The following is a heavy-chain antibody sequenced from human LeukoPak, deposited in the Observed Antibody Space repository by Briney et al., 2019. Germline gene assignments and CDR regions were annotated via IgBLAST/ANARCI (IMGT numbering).Heavy chain of an antibody. D-gene: IGHD3-22*01. J-gene: IGHJ3*02. CDR2: ISASNGNT. CDR1: GYTFTSYG. CDR3: ARGPYYYDSSGYYPGAFDI. Sequence: ASVKVSCKASGYTFTSYGISWVRQAPGQGLEWMGWISASNGNTNYAQKLQGRVTMTTDTSTSTAYMELRSLRSDDTAVYYCARGPYYYDSSGYYPGAFDIWGQGTMVTVSS. V-gene: IGHV1-18*01.